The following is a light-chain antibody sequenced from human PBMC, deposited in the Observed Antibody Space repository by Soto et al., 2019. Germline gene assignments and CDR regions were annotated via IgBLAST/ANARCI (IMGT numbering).Light chain of an antibody. V-gene: IGLV2-14*01. Sequence: QSVLTQPASVSGSPGQSITISCTGTSSDVGGYNYVSWYQQHPGKAPKLMIYAVTDRPSGVSSRFSGSKSGNTASLTISGLQAENDADYYCSSYTSSSTLFGTGTKVTV. J-gene: IGLJ1*01. CDR2: AVT. CDR3: SSYTSSSTL. CDR1: SSDVGGYNY.